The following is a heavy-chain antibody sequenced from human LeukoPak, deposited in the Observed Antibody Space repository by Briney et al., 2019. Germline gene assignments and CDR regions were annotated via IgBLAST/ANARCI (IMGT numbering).Heavy chain of an antibody. CDR3: ARAYSPPQWSPFDY. J-gene: IGHJ4*02. V-gene: IGHV1-18*01. CDR2: ISGYNGNT. CDR1: GYTFTSYG. Sequence: ASVKVSCKASGYTFTSYGISWVRQAPGKGLEWMGWISGYNGNTNYAQKLQGRVTMTTDTSTSTVYMELRSLRSDDTAVYYCARAYSPPQWSPFDYWGQGTLVTVSS. D-gene: IGHD6-13*01.